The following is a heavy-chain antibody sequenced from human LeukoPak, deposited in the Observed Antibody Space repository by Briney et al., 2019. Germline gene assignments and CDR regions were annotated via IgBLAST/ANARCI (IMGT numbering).Heavy chain of an antibody. CDR3: ARTKAPITMVRGDVDAFDI. J-gene: IGHJ3*02. CDR1: GYSISSGYY. Sequence: SETLSLTCTVSGYSISSGYYWGWIRQPPGKGLEWIGSIYHSGSTYYNPSLKSRVTISVDTSKNQFSLKLSSVTAADTAVYYCARTKAPITMVRGDVDAFDIWGQGTTVTVSS. CDR2: IYHSGST. D-gene: IGHD3-10*01. V-gene: IGHV4-38-2*02.